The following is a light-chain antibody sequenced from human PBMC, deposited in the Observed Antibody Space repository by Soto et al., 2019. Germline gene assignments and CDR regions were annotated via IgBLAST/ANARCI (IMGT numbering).Light chain of an antibody. Sequence: QSALTQPASVSGSPGQSITISCTGTSSDVGGYNYVSWYQHHPGRAPKLMIYDVSYRPSGVSDRFSGSKSGNTASLTISGLQAEDEADYYCNSYSSSSTPVLFGGGTQLTVL. CDR3: NSYSSSSTPVL. CDR2: DVS. V-gene: IGLV2-14*03. J-gene: IGLJ2*01. CDR1: SSDVGGYNY.